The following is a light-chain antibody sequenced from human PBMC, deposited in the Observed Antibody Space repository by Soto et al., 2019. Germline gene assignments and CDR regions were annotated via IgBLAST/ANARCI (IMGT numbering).Light chain of an antibody. J-gene: IGKJ3*01. V-gene: IGKV1-39*01. Sequence: VQLLQTQASVSPPLGDRVTITCRASQSISSYLNWYQQKPGEAPKLLIYAASSLQSGVPSRFSGSGSGTDFTLTISSLQPEDFATYYCQQSYSNSLTFGPGTKVDI. CDR1: QSISSY. CDR2: AAS. CDR3: QQSYSNSLT.